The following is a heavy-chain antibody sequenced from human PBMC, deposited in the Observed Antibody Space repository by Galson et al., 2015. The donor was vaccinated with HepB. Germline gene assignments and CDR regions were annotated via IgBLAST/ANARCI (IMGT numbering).Heavy chain of an antibody. V-gene: IGHV1-46*03. CDR2: INPSDAST. J-gene: IGHJ5*02. Sequence: SVKVSCKASGYTFRSYYIHWVRQAPGQGLEWVGIINPSDASTSYAQKFQGRVTMTRDTSTSTVYMDLSSLRSEDTAMYYCARMHDYGSKSDLIWFDPWGQGTLVTVSS. CDR3: ARMHDYGSKSDLIWFDP. CDR1: GYTFRSYY. D-gene: IGHD4-23*01.